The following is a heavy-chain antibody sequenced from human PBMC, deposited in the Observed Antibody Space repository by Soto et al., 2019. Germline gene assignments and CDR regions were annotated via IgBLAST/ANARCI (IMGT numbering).Heavy chain of an antibody. J-gene: IGHJ6*02. CDR1: GYTFTSYA. V-gene: IGHV1-3*01. CDR3: AATIIAVGGSGYYGLDV. Sequence: ASVKVSCKASGYTFTSYAMHWVRQAPGQRLEWMGWINAGNGNTKYSQKFQGRVTITRDTSASTAYMELRSLRSDDTAVYYCAATIIAVGGSGYYGLDVWGQGTTVTVSS. D-gene: IGHD6-19*01. CDR2: INAGNGNT.